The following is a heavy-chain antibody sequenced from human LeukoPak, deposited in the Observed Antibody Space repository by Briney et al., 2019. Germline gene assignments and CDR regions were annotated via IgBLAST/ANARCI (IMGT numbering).Heavy chain of an antibody. J-gene: IGHJ6*02. D-gene: IGHD2-21*02. Sequence: PSETLSLPCTVSGGSISSGGYYWRWVRQHPGKGLECIGYIYYSGSTYYNPSLKSRVTISVDTAKNQFSLKLSSVTAADTAVYYCARSGVVVTAICHYYGMDVWGQGTTVTVSS. V-gene: IGHV4-31*03. CDR3: ARSGVVVTAICHYYGMDV. CDR1: GGSISSGGYY. CDR2: IYYSGST.